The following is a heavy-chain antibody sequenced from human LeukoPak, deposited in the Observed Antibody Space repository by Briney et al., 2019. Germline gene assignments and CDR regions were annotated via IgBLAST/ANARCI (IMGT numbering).Heavy chain of an antibody. V-gene: IGHV3-20*04. CDR1: GFTFDDYG. D-gene: IGHD1-14*01. Sequence: PGGSLRLSCAASGFTFDDYGMSWVRQAPGKGLEWVSGINWNGGSTGYADSVKGRFTISRDNAKNSLYLQMNSLRAEDTAVYYCARGTSTGVFLDYWGQGTLVTVSS. CDR2: INWNGGST. J-gene: IGHJ4*02. CDR3: ARGTSTGVFLDY.